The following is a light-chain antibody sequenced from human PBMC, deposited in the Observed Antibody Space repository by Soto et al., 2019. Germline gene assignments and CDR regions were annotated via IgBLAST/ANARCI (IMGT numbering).Light chain of an antibody. CDR3: CSYAGSYTYV. CDR1: SSDVGGYNY. V-gene: IGLV2-11*01. Sequence: SVLTQPRSVSGSPGQSVTISCTGTSSDVGGYNYVSWYQQHPGKALKLMIYDVSKRPSGVPDRFSGSKSGNTASLTISGLQAEDEADYYCCSYAGSYTYVFGTGTKVTVL. CDR2: DVS. J-gene: IGLJ1*01.